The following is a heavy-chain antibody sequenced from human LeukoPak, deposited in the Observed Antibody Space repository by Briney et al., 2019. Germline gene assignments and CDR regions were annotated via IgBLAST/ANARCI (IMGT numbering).Heavy chain of an antibody. D-gene: IGHD6-19*01. Sequence: ASVKVSCKASGYMFTDYYMHWVRQAPGQGLEWMGWINPNSGGTNYAQKFQGRVTMTRDTSINTGYMDLSGLRSDDTAVYFCARDLGEIAMAGMFSTQSHFDRWGQGTLVTVSS. CDR1: GYMFTDYY. J-gene: IGHJ4*02. CDR2: INPNSGGT. V-gene: IGHV1-2*02. CDR3: ARDLGEIAMAGMFSTQSHFDR.